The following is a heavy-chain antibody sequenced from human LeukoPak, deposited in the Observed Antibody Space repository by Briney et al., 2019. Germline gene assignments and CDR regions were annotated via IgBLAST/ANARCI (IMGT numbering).Heavy chain of an antibody. V-gene: IGHV3-30*18. CDR2: ISYDGSNK. D-gene: IGHD3-16*01. J-gene: IGHJ4*02. CDR1: GFTFSSYG. CDR3: AKDYAAAADY. Sequence: GGSLRLSCAASGFTFSSYGMHWVRQAPGKGLEWVAVISYDGSNKYYADSVKGRFTISRDNSKNTLYLQMNSLRAEDTAVYYYAKDYAAAADYWGQGTLVTVSS.